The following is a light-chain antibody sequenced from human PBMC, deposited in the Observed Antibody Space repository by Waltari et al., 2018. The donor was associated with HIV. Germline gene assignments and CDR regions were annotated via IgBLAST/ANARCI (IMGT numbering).Light chain of an antibody. J-gene: IGKJ1*01. CDR1: QSVTSN. V-gene: IGKV3-15*01. CDR2: GAS. Sequence: EIVMTQSPATLSVSPGERATLSRRASQSVTSNLAWYQQKPGQAPRLLIYGASTRATGIPARFSGGGSGTEFTLTIRSLQSEDFAVYYCQQYNNWPPTFGQGTKVEIK. CDR3: QQYNNWPPT.